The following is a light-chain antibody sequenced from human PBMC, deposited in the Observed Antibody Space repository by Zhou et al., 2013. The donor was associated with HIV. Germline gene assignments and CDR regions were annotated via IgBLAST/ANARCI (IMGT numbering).Light chain of an antibody. V-gene: IGKV2-28*01. J-gene: IGKJ4*01. CDR2: LGS. Sequence: DIVMTQSPLSLPVTPGEPASISCRSSQSLLHSNGYNYLDWYLQKPGQSPQLLIYLGSNRASGVPDRFSGSGSGTDFTLKISSVEAEDVGVYYCMQALQTPLTFGRRDQGGD. CDR3: MQALQTPLT. CDR1: QSLLHSNGYNY.